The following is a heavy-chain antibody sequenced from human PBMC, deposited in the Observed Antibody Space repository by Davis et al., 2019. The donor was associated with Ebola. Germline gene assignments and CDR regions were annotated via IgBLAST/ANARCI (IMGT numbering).Heavy chain of an antibody. Sequence: GESLKISCAASGFTFSSFSMIWVRQAPGKGLEWVSSITSSTSNIYYADSVKGRFTISRDNAKNSLYLQMNSLRAEDTAVYYCARDRSSYGTFDYWGQGTLVTVSS. J-gene: IGHJ4*02. V-gene: IGHV3-21*01. CDR3: ARDRSSYGTFDY. CDR1: GFTFSSFS. D-gene: IGHD1-26*01. CDR2: ITSSTSNI.